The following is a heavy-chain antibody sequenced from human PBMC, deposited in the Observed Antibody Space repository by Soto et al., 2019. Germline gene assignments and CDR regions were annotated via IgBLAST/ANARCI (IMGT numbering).Heavy chain of an antibody. CDR3: ARLARRGGCNFIVSDY. J-gene: IGHJ4*02. D-gene: IGHD1-26*01. V-gene: IGHV5-10-1*01. CDR1: GYSFTTYW. CDR2: IDPSDSYT. Sequence: GESLKISCKGSGYSFTTYWISWVRQMPGKGLEWMGRIDPSDSYTNYSPSFQGHVTISADKSISTAYLQWSSLKAADTAMYYCARLARRGGCNFIVSDYWGQGTLVTVSS.